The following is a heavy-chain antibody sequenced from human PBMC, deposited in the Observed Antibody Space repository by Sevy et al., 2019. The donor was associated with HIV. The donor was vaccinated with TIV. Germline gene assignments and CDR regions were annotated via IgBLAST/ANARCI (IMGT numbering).Heavy chain of an antibody. CDR1: GYSFTTYW. CDR3: ARRDDCSNTSCYTFDY. D-gene: IGHD2-2*02. J-gene: IGHJ4*02. Sequence: GESLKISCEGSGYSFTTYWIGWVRQMPGKGLEWMGIIYPGDSDTRYSPSFQGQVTISADKSINTAYLQWGSLKASDTAMYYCARRDDCSNTSCYTFDYWGQGTLVTVSS. V-gene: IGHV5-51*01. CDR2: IYPGDSDT.